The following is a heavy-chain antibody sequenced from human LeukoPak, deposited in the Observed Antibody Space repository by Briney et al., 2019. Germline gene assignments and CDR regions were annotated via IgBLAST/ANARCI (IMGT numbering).Heavy chain of an antibody. V-gene: IGHV4-39*07. Sequence: PLETLSLTCTVSGGSISSSSYYWGWIRQPPGKGLEWIGSIYYSGSTYYNPSLKSRVTISVDTSKNQFSLKLSSVTAADTAVYYCARDRVAAPRYYYYYMDVWGKGTTVTVSS. CDR1: GGSISSSSYY. J-gene: IGHJ6*03. D-gene: IGHD2-15*01. CDR3: ARDRVAAPRYYYYYMDV. CDR2: IYYSGST.